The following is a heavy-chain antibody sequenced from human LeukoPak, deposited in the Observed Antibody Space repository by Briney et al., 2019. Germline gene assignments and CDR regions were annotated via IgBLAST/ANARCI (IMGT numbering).Heavy chain of an antibody. CDR1: GFTFSSYW. V-gene: IGHV3-74*01. J-gene: IGHJ4*02. CDR3: ATEYYYDSSAYWGIDY. D-gene: IGHD3-22*01. CDR2: INSDGSST. Sequence: GGSLRLSCAASGFTFSSYWMHWVRQAPGKGLVWVSRINSDGSSTSYADSVKGRFTISRDDAKNTLYLQMNSLRAEDTAVYYCATEYYYDSSAYWGIDYWGQGTLVTVSS.